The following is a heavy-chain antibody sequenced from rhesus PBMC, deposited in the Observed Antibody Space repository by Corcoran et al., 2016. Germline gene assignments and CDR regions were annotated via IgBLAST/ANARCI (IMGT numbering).Heavy chain of an antibody. CDR3: ARRSGRTWYFDL. CDR2: IYGSGGST. D-gene: IGHD3-16*01. J-gene: IGHJ2*01. Sequence: QVQLQESGPGLVKPSETLSLTCAVSGGSISSNYWSWIRQPPGKGLEWIGRIYGSGGSTEYNPSLKSRVTISKDTSKNQFSLKLSSVTAADTAVYYCARRSGRTWYFDLWGPGTPITISS. CDR1: GGSISSNY. V-gene: IGHV4-160*01.